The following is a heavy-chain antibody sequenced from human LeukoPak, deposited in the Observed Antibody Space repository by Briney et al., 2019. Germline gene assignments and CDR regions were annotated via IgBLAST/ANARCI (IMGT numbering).Heavy chain of an antibody. J-gene: IGHJ5*02. CDR1: GGTFSSYA. CDR3: ARVDIVVVPAAHNWFDP. D-gene: IGHD2-2*03. V-gene: IGHV1-69*06. Sequence: ASVKVSCKASGGTFSSYAIRWVRQAPGQGLEWMGGIIPIFGTANYAQKFQGRVTITADKSTSTAYMELSSLRSEDTAVYYCARVDIVVVPAAHNWFDPWGQGTLVTVSS. CDR2: IIPIFGTA.